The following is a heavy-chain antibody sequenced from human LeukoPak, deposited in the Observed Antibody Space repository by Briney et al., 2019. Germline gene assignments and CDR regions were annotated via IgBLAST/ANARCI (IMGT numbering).Heavy chain of an antibody. CDR1: GFTFTDYW. Sequence: GESLRLSCVASGFTFTDYWMGWVRQAPGRGPEWVANMNQDGSEKLYVDSVKGRFTISRDNGKHSVSLQMNSLRAKDTAVYYCARGQWLLFRGQGSLVTVSS. V-gene: IGHV3-7*04. CDR2: MNQDGSEK. J-gene: IGHJ1*01. D-gene: IGHD6-19*01. CDR3: ARGQWLLF.